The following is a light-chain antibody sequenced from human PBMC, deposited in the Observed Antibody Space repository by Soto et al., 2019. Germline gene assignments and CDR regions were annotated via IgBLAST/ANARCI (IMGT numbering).Light chain of an antibody. J-gene: IGKJ1*01. CDR2: GAS. CDR3: QQYGSSPLT. CDR1: QSLSSTY. V-gene: IGKV3-20*01. Sequence: EIVLTQSPGTLSLSPGERATLSCRASQSLSSTYVAWYQQKSGQAPRLLIYGASTRATGIPDRFGGSGSGTDFTLTINTLETEDFAVYYCQQYGSSPLTLGQGTKVEIK.